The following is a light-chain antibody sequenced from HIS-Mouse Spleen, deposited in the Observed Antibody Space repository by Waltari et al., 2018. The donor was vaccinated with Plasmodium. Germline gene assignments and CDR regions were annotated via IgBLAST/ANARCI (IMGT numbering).Light chain of an antibody. CDR1: SSDVGGYNY. V-gene: IGLV2-8*01. J-gene: IGLJ2*01. CDR3: SSYAGSNNLV. Sequence: QSALTQPPSESGSPGQSVTISCTGTSSDVGGYNYVPWYQQHPGKAPKLMIYEVSKRPSGVPDRFSGSKSGNTASLTVSGLQAEDEADYYCSSYAGSNNLVFGGGTKLTVL. CDR2: EVS.